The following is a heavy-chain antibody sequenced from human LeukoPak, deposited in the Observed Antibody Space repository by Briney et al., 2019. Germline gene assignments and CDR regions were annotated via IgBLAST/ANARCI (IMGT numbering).Heavy chain of an antibody. CDR1: GGTFSSYA. D-gene: IGHD6-6*01. J-gene: IGHJ5*02. CDR2: IIPIFGTA. V-gene: IGHV1-69*13. Sequence: SVKVSRKASGGTFSSYAISWVRQAPGQGLEWMGGIIPIFGTANYAQKFQGRVTITADESTSTAYMELSSLRSEDTAVYYCARALEAGIAARPGWFDPWGQGTLVTVSS. CDR3: ARALEAGIAARPGWFDP.